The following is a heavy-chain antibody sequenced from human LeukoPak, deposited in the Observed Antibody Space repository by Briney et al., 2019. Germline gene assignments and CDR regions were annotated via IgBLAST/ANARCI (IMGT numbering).Heavy chain of an antibody. D-gene: IGHD3-16*01. J-gene: IGHJ6*03. CDR1: GYTFTSYD. CDR2: MNPNSGNT. Sequence: ASVKVSCKASGYTFTSYDINWVRQATGQGLEWMGWMNPNSGNTGYAQKFQGRVTITRNTSISTAFMELSSLRSEDTAVYYCARGLPLGYYYYYMDVWGKGTTVTVSS. CDR3: ARGLPLGYYYYYMDV. V-gene: IGHV1-8*03.